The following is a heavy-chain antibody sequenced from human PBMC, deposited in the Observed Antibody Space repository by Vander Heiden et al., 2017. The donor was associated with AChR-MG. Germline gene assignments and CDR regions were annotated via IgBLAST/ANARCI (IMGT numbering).Heavy chain of an antibody. CDR3: ARDLNTSGVPDGMDV. D-gene: IGHD2-8*01. Sequence: EVHLVESGGGLVQPGGPLRLPCAASGFTFSTYNMNWVRQAPGKGLEWISYISGSTYTIYYADSVKGRFTISRDNAKNSLYLQMNSLRDEDTAVYYCARDLNTSGVPDGMDVWGQGTTVTVSS. CDR2: ISGSTYTI. CDR1: GFTFSTYN. J-gene: IGHJ6*02. V-gene: IGHV3-48*02.